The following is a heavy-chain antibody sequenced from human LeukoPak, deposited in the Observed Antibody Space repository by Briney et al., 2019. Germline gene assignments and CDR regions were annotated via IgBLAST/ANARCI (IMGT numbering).Heavy chain of an antibody. Sequence: SETLSLTCAVYGGSFSGYYWSWIHQPPGKGLEWIGEINHSGSTNYNPSLKSRVTISRDNAKNTLYLQMNSLRAEDTGVYYCASRGFLNYWGQGTLVTVSS. CDR3: ASRGFLNY. J-gene: IGHJ4*02. CDR2: INHSGST. V-gene: IGHV4-34*01. CDR1: GGSFSGYY.